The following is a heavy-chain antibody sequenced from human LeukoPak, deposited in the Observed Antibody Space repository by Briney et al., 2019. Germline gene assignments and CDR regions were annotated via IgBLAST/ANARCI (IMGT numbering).Heavy chain of an antibody. J-gene: IGHJ4*02. CDR3: ATSYYDFWSGYYEVKDY. Sequence: PGGSLRLSCAASGFTFSSYAMSWVRQAPGKGLEWVSAISGSGGSTYYADSVKGRFTISRDDSKNTLYLQMNSLRAEDTAVYYCATSYYDFWSGYYEVKDYWGQGTLVTVSS. V-gene: IGHV3-23*01. CDR2: ISGSGGST. CDR1: GFTFSSYA. D-gene: IGHD3-3*01.